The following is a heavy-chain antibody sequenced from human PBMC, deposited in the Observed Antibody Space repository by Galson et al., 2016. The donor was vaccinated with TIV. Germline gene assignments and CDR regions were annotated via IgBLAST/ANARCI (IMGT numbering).Heavy chain of an antibody. V-gene: IGHV3-53*05. D-gene: IGHD2-21*01. CDR2: IYNDGST. CDR3: ARDRRHCGNECYLFYYYGMDV. Sequence: SLRLSCAASGFTVSGNYMTWVRRAPGKGLEWVSLIYNDGSTTYADSVKGRFSISRDNFKNTVYLQMNSLRADDTAVYYCARDRRHCGNECYLFYYYGMDVWGQGTTVTVSS. J-gene: IGHJ6*02. CDR1: GFTVSGNY.